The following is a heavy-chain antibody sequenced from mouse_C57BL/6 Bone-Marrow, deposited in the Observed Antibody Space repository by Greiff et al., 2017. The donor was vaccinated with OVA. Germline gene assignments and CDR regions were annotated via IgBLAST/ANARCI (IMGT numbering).Heavy chain of an antibody. CDR2: ISNLAYSI. CDR3: ARRVYGSSLYWYFDV. CDR1: GFTFSDYG. J-gene: IGHJ1*03. Sequence: EVKLVESGGGLVQPGGSLKLSCAASGFTFSDYGMAWVRQAPRKGPEWVAFISNLAYSIYYADTVTGRFTISRENAKNTLYLEMSSLRSEDTAMYYCARRVYGSSLYWYFDVWGTGTTVTVSS. D-gene: IGHD1-1*01. V-gene: IGHV5-15*01.